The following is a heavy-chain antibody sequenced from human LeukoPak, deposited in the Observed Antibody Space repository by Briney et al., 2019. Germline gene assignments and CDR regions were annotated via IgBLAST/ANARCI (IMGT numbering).Heavy chain of an antibody. Sequence: SETLSLTCTVSSGSITTYYWSWVRQPPGKGLEWIGYSSNNGSTKYNPSLKSRVTISVDTSMNQFSLRLKSMTAADTAVYYCARRGPGGRAFDIWGQGTMVPVSS. V-gene: IGHV4-59*08. D-gene: IGHD3-10*01. CDR2: SSNNGST. J-gene: IGHJ3*02. CDR1: SGSITTYY. CDR3: ARRGPGGRAFDI.